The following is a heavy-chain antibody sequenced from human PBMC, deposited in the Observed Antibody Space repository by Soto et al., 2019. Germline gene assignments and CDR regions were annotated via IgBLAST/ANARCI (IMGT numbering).Heavy chain of an antibody. Sequence: ASVKVSCKASGYTFTGYGIGWVRQAPGQGLEWMGWISAYNGNTNYAQKLQGRVTMTTDTSTSTAYMELRSLRSDDTAVYYCARDTYYYDSSNTFDPWGQGTLVTVSS. J-gene: IGHJ5*02. D-gene: IGHD3-22*01. CDR2: ISAYNGNT. CDR3: ARDTYYYDSSNTFDP. CDR1: GYTFTGYG. V-gene: IGHV1-18*01.